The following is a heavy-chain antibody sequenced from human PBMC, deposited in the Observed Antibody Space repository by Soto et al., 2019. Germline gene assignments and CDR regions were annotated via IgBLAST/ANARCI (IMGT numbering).Heavy chain of an antibody. CDR2: IYYSGST. V-gene: IGHV4-31*03. CDR1: GGSISRGGYY. D-gene: IGHD3-16*02. J-gene: IGHJ5*02. Sequence: SETLSLTCTVSGGSISRGGYYWGWIRQHPGRGLEGIGYIYYSGSTYYNPSHKSRVTISVDTSKNQCSLKLSSVTAADTAVYYWARTPLMITFGGVIVKSWFDPWGQGTLVTVSS. CDR3: ARTPLMITFGGVIVKSWFDP.